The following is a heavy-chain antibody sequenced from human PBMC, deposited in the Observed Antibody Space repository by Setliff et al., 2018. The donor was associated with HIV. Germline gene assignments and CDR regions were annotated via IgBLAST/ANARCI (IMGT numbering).Heavy chain of an antibody. Sequence: SETLSLTCTVSGGSFSTYYWSWIRQPAGEGPEYIGRVHSTGTTIYNPSLKSRVTMSVDASKNQLSLKLSSVTAADTAVYYCARAEWIQLWFGAFDIWGQGTMVTVSS. CDR2: VHSTGTT. D-gene: IGHD5-18*01. V-gene: IGHV4-4*07. CDR3: ARAEWIQLWFGAFDI. J-gene: IGHJ3*02. CDR1: GGSFSTYY.